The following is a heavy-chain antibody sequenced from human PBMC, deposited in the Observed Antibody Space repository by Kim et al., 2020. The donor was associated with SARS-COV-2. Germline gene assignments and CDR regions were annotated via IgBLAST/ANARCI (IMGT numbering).Heavy chain of an antibody. D-gene: IGHD6-13*01. V-gene: IGHV3-64D*06. Sequence: FADSVKGRFTISRENSQNTLYLQMSSLRAEDTAVYYCVKEGIFSSSWYLWGQGNLVTVSS. CDR3: VKEGIFSSSWYL. J-gene: IGHJ4*02.